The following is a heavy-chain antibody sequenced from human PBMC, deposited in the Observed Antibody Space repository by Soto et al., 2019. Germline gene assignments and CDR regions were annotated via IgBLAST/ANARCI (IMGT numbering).Heavy chain of an antibody. Sequence: SETLSLTCTVSGDSISSSSHYWGWIRQPPGKGLQWIASIYYAGSTYYNPSLKSRVTISVDTSKNQFSLRLSSVTAADTAVYFCARQSYDTSGYYYSGYGMDVWGQGTTVTVSS. V-gene: IGHV4-39*01. J-gene: IGHJ6*02. CDR1: GDSISSSSHY. CDR2: IYYAGST. D-gene: IGHD3-22*01. CDR3: ARQSYDTSGYYYSGYGMDV.